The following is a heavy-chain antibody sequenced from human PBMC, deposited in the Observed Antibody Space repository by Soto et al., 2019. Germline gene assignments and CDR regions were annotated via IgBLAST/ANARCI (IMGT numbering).Heavy chain of an antibody. Sequence: SETLSLTCTVSGGSISSSSYYWGWIRQPPGKGLEWIGSIYSIGSTYYNPSLKSRVTISVDTSKNQFSLKLSSVTAADTAVYYCARSVTLFDYWGQGTPVTVSS. CDR3: ARSVTLFDY. J-gene: IGHJ4*02. CDR1: GGSISSSSYY. CDR2: IYSIGST. V-gene: IGHV4-39*07. D-gene: IGHD5-18*01.